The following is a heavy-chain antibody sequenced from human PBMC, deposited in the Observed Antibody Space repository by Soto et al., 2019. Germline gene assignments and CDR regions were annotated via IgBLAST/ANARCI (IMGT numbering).Heavy chain of an antibody. CDR1: GGTFSSYA. CDR3: ARDGQDTAMVYNWFDP. V-gene: IGHV1-69*13. CDR2: IIPIFGTA. J-gene: IGHJ5*02. Sequence: SVKVSCKASGGTFSSYAISWVRQAPGQGLEWMGGIIPIFGTANYAQKFQGRVTITADESTSTAYMELSSLRSEDTAVYYCARDGQDTAMVYNWFDPWGQGTLVTVSS. D-gene: IGHD5-18*01.